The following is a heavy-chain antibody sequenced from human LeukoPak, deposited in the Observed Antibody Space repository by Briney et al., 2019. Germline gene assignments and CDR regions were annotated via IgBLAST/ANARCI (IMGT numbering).Heavy chain of an antibody. CDR1: GFTFSSYA. V-gene: IGHV3-23*01. J-gene: IGHJ6*02. D-gene: IGHD6-19*01. CDR2: ISGSGDTT. CDR3: AKAAVEYTSYYSGMDV. Sequence: GGSLRLSCAGSGFTFSSYALSWVRQAPGKGLEWVSGISGSGDTTYYADSVKGWFTIARDTSQNTLFLQMNSLRVEDTAIYYCAKAAVEYTSYYSGMDVWGQGTTVTVSS.